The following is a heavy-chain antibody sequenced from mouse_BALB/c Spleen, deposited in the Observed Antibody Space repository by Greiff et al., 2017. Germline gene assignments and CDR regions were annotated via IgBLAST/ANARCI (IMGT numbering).Heavy chain of an antibody. CDR3: ARAEGEYGNYNYAMDY. V-gene: IGHV1-18*01. D-gene: IGHD2-1*01. Sequence: EVQLHQSGPELVKPGASVKIPCKASGYTFTDYNMDWVKQSHGKSLEWIGDINPNNGGTIYNQKFKGKATLTVDKSSSTAYMELRSLTSEDTAVYYCARAEGEYGNYNYAMDYWGQGTSVTVSS. CDR2: INPNNGGT. CDR1: GYTFTDYN. J-gene: IGHJ4*01.